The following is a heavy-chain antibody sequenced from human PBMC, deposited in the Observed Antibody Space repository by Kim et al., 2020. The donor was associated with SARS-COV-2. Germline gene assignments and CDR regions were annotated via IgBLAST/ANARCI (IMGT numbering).Heavy chain of an antibody. CDR1: GFTFSSYA. D-gene: IGHD1-1*01. J-gene: IGHJ4*02. CDR2: ISSNGGST. V-gene: IGHV3-64D*06. Sequence: GGSLRLSCSASGFTFSSYAMHWVRQAPGKGLEYVSAISSNGGSTYYADSVKGRFTISRDNSKNTLYLQMSSLRAEDTAVYYCVKGLGRAGTRIDYWGQGTLVTVSS. CDR3: VKGLGRAGTRIDY.